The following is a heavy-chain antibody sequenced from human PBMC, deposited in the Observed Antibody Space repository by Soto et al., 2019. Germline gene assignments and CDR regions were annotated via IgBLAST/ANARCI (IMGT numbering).Heavy chain of an antibody. Sequence: ASVKVSCKASGYTFTSYGISWVRQAPGQGLEWMGWISAYNGNTNYAQKLQGRVTMTTDTSTSTAYMELRSLRSDDTAVYYCAREGLYYSGWRAYYYYGMDVWAQGTTVTVSS. CDR3: AREGLYYSGWRAYYYYGMDV. CDR2: ISAYNGNT. D-gene: IGHD6-19*01. V-gene: IGHV1-18*01. CDR1: GYTFTSYG. J-gene: IGHJ6*02.